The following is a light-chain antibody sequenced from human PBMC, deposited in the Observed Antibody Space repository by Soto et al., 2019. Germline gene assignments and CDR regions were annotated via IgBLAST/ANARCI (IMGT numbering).Light chain of an antibody. J-gene: IGKJ2*01. Sequence: DIQMTQSPYTLSASVGDRVTITCRASQSISGWLAWYQQKPGKAPKLQIYDASSLESGVPSRFSGSGSGTEFTLTISRLQPDDFATYYCQQYNSYSVNAFGQGTKLEIK. V-gene: IGKV1-5*01. CDR3: QQYNSYSVNA. CDR1: QSISGW. CDR2: DAS.